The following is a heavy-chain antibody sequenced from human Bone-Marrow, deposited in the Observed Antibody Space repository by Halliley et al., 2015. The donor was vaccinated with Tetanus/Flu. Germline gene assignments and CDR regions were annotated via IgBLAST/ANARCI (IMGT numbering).Heavy chain of an antibody. CDR1: GFTFDDYA. V-gene: IGHV3-9*01. J-gene: IGHJ1*01. CDR3: IKDVTSSGWKYFKH. CDR2: ISWDSDNI. D-gene: IGHD6-19*01. Sequence: SLRLSCVASGFTFDDYAMHWVRQAPGKGLEWVSGISWDSDNIDYADSVRGRFIISRDNAKKSLYLQMDSLRAEDSAFYYCIKDVTSSGWKYFKHWGQGTLVTVSS.